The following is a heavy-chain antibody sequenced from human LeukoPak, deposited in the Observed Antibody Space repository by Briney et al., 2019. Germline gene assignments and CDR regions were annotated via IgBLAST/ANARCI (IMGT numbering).Heavy chain of an antibody. V-gene: IGHV3-23*01. Sequence: PGGSLRLSCEAPGFTFGGYAMHWVRQAPGKGLEWVSAISGGGGSTYYADSVKGRFTISRDNSKNTLYLQMNSLRAEDTAVYYCAKDYYYDSSGNLGEYYFDYWGQGTLVTVSS. D-gene: IGHD3-22*01. CDR2: ISGGGGST. CDR3: AKDYYYDSSGNLGEYYFDY. CDR1: GFTFGGYA. J-gene: IGHJ4*02.